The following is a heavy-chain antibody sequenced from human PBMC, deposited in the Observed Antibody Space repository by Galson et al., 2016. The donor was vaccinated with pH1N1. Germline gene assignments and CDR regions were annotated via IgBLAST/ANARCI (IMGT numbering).Heavy chain of an antibody. Sequence: SVKVSCKASGYTLTSYDINWVRQATGQGLGWMGWMNPNNGNADNAPKFQGRVTLTRNASINTAYMELSSLTSEDTAVYYCARGPVYWYFDLWGRGTPVIVSS. CDR3: ARGPVYWYFDL. J-gene: IGHJ2*01. CDR2: MNPNNGNA. CDR1: GYTLTSYD. V-gene: IGHV1-8*01.